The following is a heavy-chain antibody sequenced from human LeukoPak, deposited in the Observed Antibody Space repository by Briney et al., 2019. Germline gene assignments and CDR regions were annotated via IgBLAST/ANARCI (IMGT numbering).Heavy chain of an antibody. D-gene: IGHD3-22*01. J-gene: IGHJ4*02. V-gene: IGHV3-7*01. CDR2: IKQDGSEK. CDR1: GFTFSSYW. CDR3: ARPYYDSSGSHFDY. Sequence: GGSLRLSCAASGFTFSSYWMSWVRQAPGKGLEWVANIKQDGSEKYYVDVVKGRFTISRDNAKNSLYLQMNSLRAEDTAVYYCARPYYDSSGSHFDYWGQGTLVTVSS.